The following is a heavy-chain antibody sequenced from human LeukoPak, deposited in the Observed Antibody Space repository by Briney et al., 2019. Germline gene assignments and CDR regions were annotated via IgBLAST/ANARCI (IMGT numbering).Heavy chain of an antibody. CDR3: ARGRGQLVLNYFDY. CDR2: ISSSSRYI. Sequence: GGSLRLSCAASGFTFSSYSMNWVRQAPGKGLEWVSSISSSSRYIFYADSVQGRFTISRDNAKNSLYLQMNSLRAEDTAVYYCARGRGQLVLNYFDYWGQGTLVTVSS. D-gene: IGHD6-13*01. J-gene: IGHJ4*02. CDR1: GFTFSSYS. V-gene: IGHV3-21*01.